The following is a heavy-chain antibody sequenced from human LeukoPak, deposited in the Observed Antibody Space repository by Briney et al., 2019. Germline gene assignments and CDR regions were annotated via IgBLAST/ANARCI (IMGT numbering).Heavy chain of an antibody. CDR1: NYSISSGYY. V-gene: IGHV4-38-2*02. Sequence: PSETLSLTCIVSNYSISSGYYLGWIRQLPGKGLEWMGSIYHNGNTYYNLDLKSRVTMSVDTTKNQFSLKVNSVTAADTAVYYCARGGYDYVWGSYRYSWFDPWGQGTLVTVSS. CDR3: ARGGYDYVWGSYRYSWFDP. D-gene: IGHD3-16*02. J-gene: IGHJ5*02. CDR2: IYHNGNT.